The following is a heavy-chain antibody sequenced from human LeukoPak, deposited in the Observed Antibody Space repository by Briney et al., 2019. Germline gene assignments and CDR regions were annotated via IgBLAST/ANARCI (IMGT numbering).Heavy chain of an antibody. CDR3: ARVTVTANAFDI. CDR2: IYYSGST. J-gene: IGHJ3*02. Sequence: SETLSLTCTVSGGSISSYYWSWIRQPPGKGLEWIGYIYYSGSTNYNPSLKSRVTISVDTSKNQFSLKLSSVTAADTAVYYCARVTVTANAFDIWGQGTMVTVSS. CDR1: GGSISSYY. D-gene: IGHD4-17*01. V-gene: IGHV4-59*01.